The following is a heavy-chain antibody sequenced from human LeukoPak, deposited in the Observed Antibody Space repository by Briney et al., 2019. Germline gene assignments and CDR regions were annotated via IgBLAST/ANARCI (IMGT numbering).Heavy chain of an antibody. CDR3: ARSRGYSVTADY. J-gene: IGHJ4*02. CDR2: IYHSGST. V-gene: IGHV4-38-2*02. CDR1: GYSISSGYY. Sequence: SETLSLTCTVSGYSISSGYYWGWIRQPPGKGLEWIGSIYHSGSTYYNPSLKSRVTISVDTSKDQFSLKLSSVTAADTAVYYCARSRGYSVTADYWGQGTLVTVSS. D-gene: IGHD5-18*01.